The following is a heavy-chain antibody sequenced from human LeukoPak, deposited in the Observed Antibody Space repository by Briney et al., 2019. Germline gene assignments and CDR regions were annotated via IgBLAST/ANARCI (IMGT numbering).Heavy chain of an antibody. CDR3: TRRDSRGYHIEY. CDR1: GYSFTNYW. J-gene: IGHJ4*02. D-gene: IGHD3-22*01. Sequence: GESLKISCKGSGYSFTNYWIGWVRQVPGKGLECMGIIYPGDSDTKYSPSFQGQVTISADKSISTAYLQWSSLKASDTAMYYCTRRDSRGYHIEYWGQGTLVTVSS. V-gene: IGHV5-51*01. CDR2: IYPGDSDT.